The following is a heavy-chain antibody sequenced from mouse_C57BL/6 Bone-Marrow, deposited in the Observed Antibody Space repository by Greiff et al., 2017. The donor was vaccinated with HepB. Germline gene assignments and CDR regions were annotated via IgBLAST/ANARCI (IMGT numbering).Heavy chain of an antibody. CDR1: GYTFTSYW. J-gene: IGHJ2*01. Sequence: QVQLQQPGAELVKPGASVKLSCKASGYTFTSYWMQWVKQRPGQGLEWIGEIDPSDSYTNYDQKFKGKATLTVDTSSSTAYMQLSSLTSEDSAVYYCARGGEGLIYYYEDYWGQGTTLTVSS. CDR3: ARGGEGLIYYYEDY. D-gene: IGHD1-1*01. CDR2: IDPSDSYT. V-gene: IGHV1-50*01.